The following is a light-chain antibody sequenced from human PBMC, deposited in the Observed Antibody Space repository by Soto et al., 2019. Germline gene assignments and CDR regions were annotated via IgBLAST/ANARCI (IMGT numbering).Light chain of an antibody. CDR3: QQSKSTPPT. CDR1: ERIYTY. CDR2: TAS. Sequence: DIQVTQSPSYLSSSLGDIVTITCRANERIYTYLNWYQQKPGQAPKLLIYTASSLQSGVPSRFSGSGSGTDFTLTISSLQPEDFAIYYCQQSKSTPPTFGQGTRLEIK. J-gene: IGKJ5*01. V-gene: IGKV1-39*01.